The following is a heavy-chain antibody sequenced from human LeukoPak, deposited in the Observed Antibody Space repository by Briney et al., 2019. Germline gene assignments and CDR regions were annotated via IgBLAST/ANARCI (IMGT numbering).Heavy chain of an antibody. J-gene: IGHJ4*02. D-gene: IGHD2-2*01. Sequence: SETLSLTCTVSGGSISGSSYYWGWIRQPPGKGLEWIGYIYYSGSTYYNPSLKSRVTISVDTSKNQFSLKLSSVTAADTAVYYCARDRGVPGLFDYWGQGTLVTVSS. CDR3: ARDRGVPGLFDY. CDR2: IYYSGST. V-gene: IGHV4-31*03. CDR1: GGSISGSSYY.